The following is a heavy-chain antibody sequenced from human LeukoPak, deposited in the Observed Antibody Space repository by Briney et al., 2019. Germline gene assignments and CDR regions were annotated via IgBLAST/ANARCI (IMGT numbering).Heavy chain of an antibody. CDR1: GGSISIGAYY. Sequence: PSQTLSLTCTVSGGSISIGAYYWSWIRQHPGKGLEWMGYIYDSGSTYYNPSFKSRFPISVDTSKNLFSLRLNSVTAADTAVYYCARDRVAGWFDPWGQGTLVTVSS. CDR2: IYDSGST. J-gene: IGHJ5*02. V-gene: IGHV4-31*03. CDR3: ARDRVAGWFDP. D-gene: IGHD3-10*01.